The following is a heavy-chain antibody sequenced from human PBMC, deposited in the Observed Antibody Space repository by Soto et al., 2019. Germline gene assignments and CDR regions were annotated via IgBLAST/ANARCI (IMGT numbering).Heavy chain of an antibody. CDR1: GFTFSSDA. J-gene: IGHJ4*02. Sequence: PGVSLRLSCAASGFTFSSDAMSWVRQAPGKGLEWVSAISGSGGSTYYADSVKGRFTISRDNSKNTLYLQMNSLRAEDTAVYYCAKHRVGGSTYYFDDWGQGTLVTV. CDR2: ISGSGGST. D-gene: IGHD1-26*01. V-gene: IGHV3-23*01. CDR3: AKHRVGGSTYYFDD.